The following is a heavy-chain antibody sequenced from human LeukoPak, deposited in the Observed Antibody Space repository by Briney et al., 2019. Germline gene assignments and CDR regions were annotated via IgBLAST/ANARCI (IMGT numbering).Heavy chain of an antibody. J-gene: IGHJ4*02. D-gene: IGHD3-22*01. V-gene: IGHV3-74*01. CDR1: GFTFSGYT. Sequence: GGSLRLSCAASGFTFSGYTMNWVRQAPGKGLVWVSRINGDGTITSYADSVKGAFIVSRDNAKNTLYLQVSSLRAEDTAVYYCATGNYYDSRGYYTFGHWGQGTLVTVSP. CDR3: ATGNYYDSRGYYTFGH. CDR2: INGDGTIT.